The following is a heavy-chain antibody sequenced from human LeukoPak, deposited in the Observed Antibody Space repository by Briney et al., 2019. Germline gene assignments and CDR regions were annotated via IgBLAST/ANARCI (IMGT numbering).Heavy chain of an antibody. J-gene: IGHJ4*02. V-gene: IGHV6-1*01. CDR1: GDSVSSNSAT. CDR3: ATGYGGYKVSFDY. Sequence: SQTLSLTCAISGDSVSSNSATWNWIRQSPARGLEWLGRTYYRSKWYTDYAISVKSRITINPDTTKNQVSLQLNSVTPDDTAVYYCATGYGGYKVSFDYWDQGTLVTVSS. CDR2: TYYRSKWYT. D-gene: IGHD4-23*01.